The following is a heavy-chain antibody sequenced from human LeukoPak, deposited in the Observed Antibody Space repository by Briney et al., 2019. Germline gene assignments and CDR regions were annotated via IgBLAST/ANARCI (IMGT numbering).Heavy chain of an antibody. J-gene: IGHJ4*02. V-gene: IGHV3-13*01. CDR1: GFTFRSYD. D-gene: IGHD6-19*01. Sequence: GGSLRLSCAASGFTFRSYDMHWVRQATGKGLEWVSGIGTAGEIYYPGSVKGRFTISRDNSKNTLYLQMNSLRAEDTAVYYCAKDLPYSSGCFDYWGQGTLVTVSS. CDR3: AKDLPYSSGCFDY. CDR2: IGTAGEI.